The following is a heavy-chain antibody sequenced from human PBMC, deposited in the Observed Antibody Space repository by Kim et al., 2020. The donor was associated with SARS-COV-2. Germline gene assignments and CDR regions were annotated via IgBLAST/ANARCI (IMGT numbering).Heavy chain of an antibody. CDR2: ISSSSDYI. CDR3: ARDIVVGAADPGVGPKWVDP. V-gene: IGHV3-21*06. Sequence: GGSLRLSCAASGFTFSTYSMNWVRQAPGKGLEWVSSISSSSDYIYYADSVKGRFTVSRDDAKNSLYLQMNSLRAEDTAVYYCARDIVVGAADPGVGPKWVDPWGQGTLVTVSS. D-gene: IGHD2-21*01. CDR1: GFTFSTYS. J-gene: IGHJ5*02.